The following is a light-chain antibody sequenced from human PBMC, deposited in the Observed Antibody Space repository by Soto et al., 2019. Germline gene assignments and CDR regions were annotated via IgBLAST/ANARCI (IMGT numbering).Light chain of an antibody. CDR1: LPISNY. CDR3: QKYNSAPLT. V-gene: IGKV1-27*01. Sequence: ILLNQSPSSLSASLEDRATITCLASLPISNYLAWYQQKPGKIPNLLIYAASTLQAGVPSRFSGSGSGTDFTLTISSLQPEDVAAYYCQKYNSAPLTFGGGTKVAIK. J-gene: IGKJ4*01. CDR2: AAS.